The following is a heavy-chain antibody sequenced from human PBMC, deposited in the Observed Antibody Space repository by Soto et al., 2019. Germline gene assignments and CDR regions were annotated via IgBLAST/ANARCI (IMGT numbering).Heavy chain of an antibody. J-gene: IGHJ6*02. Sequence: PGGSLRLSCAASGFTFSGSAMHWVRQASGKGLEWVGRIRSKANSYATAYAASVKGRFTISRDDSKNTAYLQMNSLKTEDTAVYYCTSAYCGGDRYSDYYYYGMDVWGQGTTVTVSS. V-gene: IGHV3-73*01. CDR1: GFTFSGSA. CDR2: IRSKANSYAT. CDR3: TSAYCGGDRYSDYYYYGMDV. D-gene: IGHD2-21*02.